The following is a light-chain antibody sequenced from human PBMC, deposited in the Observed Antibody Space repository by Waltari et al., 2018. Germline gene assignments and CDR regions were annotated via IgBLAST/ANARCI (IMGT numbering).Light chain of an antibody. V-gene: IGKV3-20*01. Sequence: EIVLTQSPGTLSFSPGERATLSCRASQSVSSSYVAWYQQKPGQAPRLLLYRASSRATGIPDRFSGSGSGTDFTLSISRLEPEDFAVYYCQHFGYTFGQGTKLEIK. CDR2: RAS. J-gene: IGKJ2*01. CDR3: QHFGYT. CDR1: QSVSSSY.